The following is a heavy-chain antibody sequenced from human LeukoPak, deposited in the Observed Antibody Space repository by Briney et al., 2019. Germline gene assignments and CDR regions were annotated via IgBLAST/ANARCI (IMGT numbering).Heavy chain of an antibody. V-gene: IGHV4-34*09. Sequence: SETLSLTCSVNGGSFSGYYWSWIRQPPGKGLEWIGEINHSGNTNYNPSLKSRVTISVDTSKNQFSLKLSSVTAADTAVYYCARKTRGYYMDVWGKGTTVTVSS. CDR1: GGSFSGYY. J-gene: IGHJ6*03. CDR2: INHSGNT. D-gene: IGHD2-2*01. CDR3: ARKTRGYYMDV.